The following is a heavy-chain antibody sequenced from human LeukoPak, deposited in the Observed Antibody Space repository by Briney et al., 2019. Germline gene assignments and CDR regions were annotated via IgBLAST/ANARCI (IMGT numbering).Heavy chain of an antibody. D-gene: IGHD3-16*01. CDR1: GFTFDDYA. CDR2: ISWNSVNI. Sequence: GGSLRLSCAASGFTFDDYAMHWVRQVPGKGLEWVSGISWNSVNIGYADSVKGRFTISRDNAKNSLYLQMNSLRAEDMALYYCAKGGGGRLIYYYYMDVWGKGTTVTVSS. CDR3: AKGGGGRLIYYYYMDV. V-gene: IGHV3-9*03. J-gene: IGHJ6*03.